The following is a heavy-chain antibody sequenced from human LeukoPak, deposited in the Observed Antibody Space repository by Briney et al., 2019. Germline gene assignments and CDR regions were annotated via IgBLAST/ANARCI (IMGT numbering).Heavy chain of an antibody. V-gene: IGHV3-33*01. CDR2: IWYDGSNK. CDR1: GFTFNSYG. CDR3: ARELSSSRYNWFDP. Sequence: GGSLRLSCAASGFTFNSYGMHWVRQAPGKGLERVAVIWYDGSNKYYADSVKGRFTISRDNSKNTLYLQMNSLRAEDTAVYYCARELSSSRYNWFDPCGQGTLVTVSS. D-gene: IGHD6-19*01. J-gene: IGHJ5*02.